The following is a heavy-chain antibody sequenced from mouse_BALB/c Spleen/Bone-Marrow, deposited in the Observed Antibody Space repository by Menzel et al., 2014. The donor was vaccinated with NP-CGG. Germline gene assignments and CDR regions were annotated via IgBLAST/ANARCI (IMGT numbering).Heavy chain of an antibody. CDR2: IYPGDGDT. J-gene: IGHJ4*01. CDR3: ARSNYPYAMDY. Sequence: QVQLQHSGAELARPGASVKLSCKASGYTFTGYWVQWVKQRPGQGLEWIGTIYPGDGDTRYTQKFKGKATLTADKSSSTAYMQLSSLASEDSAVYYCARSNYPYAMDYWGQGTSVTVSS. CDR1: GYTFTGYW. V-gene: IGHV1-87*01. D-gene: IGHD2-5*01.